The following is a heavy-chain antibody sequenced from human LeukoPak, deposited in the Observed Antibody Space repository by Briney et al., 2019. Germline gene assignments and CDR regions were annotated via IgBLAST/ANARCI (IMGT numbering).Heavy chain of an antibody. D-gene: IGHD6-19*01. CDR2: IIGSGGST. Sequence: GGSLRLSCAASGFTFSSYAMSWVRQAPGKGLEWVSAIIGSGGSTYYADSVKRRFTISRDNSKNTLYLQMNSLRPEDTAVYYCAKTKSSGWYYFDYWGQGTLVTVSS. J-gene: IGHJ4*02. CDR3: AKTKSSGWYYFDY. CDR1: GFTFSSYA. V-gene: IGHV3-23*01.